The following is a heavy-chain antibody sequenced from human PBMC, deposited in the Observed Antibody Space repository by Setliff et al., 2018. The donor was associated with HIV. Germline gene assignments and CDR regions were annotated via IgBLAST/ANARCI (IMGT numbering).Heavy chain of an antibody. CDR1: GFTFSSYA. CDR2: IKSRTDGGTT. J-gene: IGHJ4*02. D-gene: IGHD3-22*01. CDR3: TTAENYYDRSGYHYIDY. V-gene: IGHV3-15*01. Sequence: GGSLRLSCAASGFTFSSYAMSWVRQAPGKGLEWVGRIKSRTDGGTTEYAAPVKGRFAISRDDSKNTVFLQMNSLKTEDIAVYHCTTAENYYDRSGYHYIDYWGQGTLVTVSS.